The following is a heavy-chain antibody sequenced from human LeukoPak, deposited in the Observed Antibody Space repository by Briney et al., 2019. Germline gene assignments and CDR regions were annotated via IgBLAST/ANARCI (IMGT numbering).Heavy chain of an antibody. CDR3: ARRGTITAAGGTHYYYGMDV. CDR2: IYPGDSDI. J-gene: IGHJ6*02. Sequence: GESLKISCKASGYSFTTHWIGWVRQMPGKGLEWMGIIYPGDSDIRYNPSFQGQVTISADKSISTAYLQWSSLKASDTAMYYCARRGTITAAGGTHYYYGMDVWGQGTTVTVSS. CDR1: GYSFTTHW. V-gene: IGHV5-51*01. D-gene: IGHD6-13*01.